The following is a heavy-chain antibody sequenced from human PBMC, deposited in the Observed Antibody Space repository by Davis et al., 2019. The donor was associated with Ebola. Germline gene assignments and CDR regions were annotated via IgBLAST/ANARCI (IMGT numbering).Heavy chain of an antibody. CDR2: ISSSSSYT. D-gene: IGHD3-22*01. CDR1: GFTFSDYY. CDR3: ANLPSSGYYYVDY. V-gene: IGHV3-11*03. J-gene: IGHJ4*02. Sequence: GESLKISCAASGFTFSDYYMSWIRQAPGKGLEWVSYISSSSSYTNYADSVKGRFTISRDNAKNSLYLQMNSLRADDTAVYYCANLPSSGYYYVDYWGQGTLVTVSS.